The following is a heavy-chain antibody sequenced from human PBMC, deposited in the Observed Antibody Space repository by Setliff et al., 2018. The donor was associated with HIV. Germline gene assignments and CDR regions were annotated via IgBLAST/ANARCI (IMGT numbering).Heavy chain of an antibody. Sequence: GGSLRLSCADSGFTFSDYYMSWIRQAPGKGLEWVSYISRSGTIIYYADSVKGRFTISRDNAKNSLYLQMNSLRAEDTAVYYCARDTELAYVDYWGQGTRVT. CDR2: ISRSGTII. CDR3: ARDTELAYVDY. V-gene: IGHV3-11*01. J-gene: IGHJ4*02. D-gene: IGHD4-4*01. CDR1: GFTFSDYY.